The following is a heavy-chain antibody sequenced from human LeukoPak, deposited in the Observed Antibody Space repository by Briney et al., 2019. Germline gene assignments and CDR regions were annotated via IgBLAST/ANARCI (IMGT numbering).Heavy chain of an antibody. CDR2: INPNSGGT. CDR3: ARVLLPSYDFWSGDAFDI. J-gene: IGHJ3*02. Sequence: ASVKVSCKASGYTFTGYYMHWVRQAPGQGLEWMGWINPNSGGTNYAQKFQGGVTMTRDTSISTAYMELSRLRSDDTAVYYCARVLLPSYDFWSGDAFDIWGQGTMVTVSS. D-gene: IGHD3-3*01. CDR1: GYTFTGYY. V-gene: IGHV1-2*02.